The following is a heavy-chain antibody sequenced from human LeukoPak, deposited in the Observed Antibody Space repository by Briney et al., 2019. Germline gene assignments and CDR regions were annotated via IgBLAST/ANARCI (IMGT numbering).Heavy chain of an antibody. CDR2: LSSSGSAF. J-gene: IGHJ4*02. Sequence: GGSLRLSCTASGFTFSSYAMNWVRQAPGKGLEWIAYLSSSGSAFSYADSVKGRFTIARDNAKNSVYLEMNSLRAEDTAVYYCAREGGSGSPQDYWGQGTLVTVSS. V-gene: IGHV3-48*03. CDR1: GFTFSSYA. D-gene: IGHD3-10*01. CDR3: AREGGSGSPQDY.